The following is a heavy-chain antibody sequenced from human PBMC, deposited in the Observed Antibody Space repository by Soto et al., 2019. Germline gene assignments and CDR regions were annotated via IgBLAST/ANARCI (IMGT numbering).Heavy chain of an antibody. CDR3: ARQITGTNGFDY. D-gene: IGHD1-7*01. V-gene: IGHV4-4*02. CDR2: IYHSGST. J-gene: IGHJ4*02. Sequence: LSLTCAGSSGSISTSNWWSWVRQPPGKGLEWIGEIYHSGSTNYNPSLKSRVTISVDKSENQFSLKLSSVTAADTAVYYCARQITGTNGFDYWGQGTLVTVSS. CDR1: SGSISTSNW.